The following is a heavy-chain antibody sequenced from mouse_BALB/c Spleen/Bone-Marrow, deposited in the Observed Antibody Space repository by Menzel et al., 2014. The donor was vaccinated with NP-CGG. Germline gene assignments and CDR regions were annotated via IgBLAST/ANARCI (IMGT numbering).Heavy chain of an antibody. Sequence: VKLQESGPELVKPGASVKMSCRASGYTFTDYVISWVKQRTGQGLGWVGEIYPGSNSAYYNKKFKGKATLTADKSANTAYMQLSSLTSEDSAVYFCARGDTTVYFDVWGAGTTVTVSS. D-gene: IGHD1-1*01. CDR3: ARGDTTVYFDV. CDR1: GYTFTDYV. CDR2: IYPGSNSA. V-gene: IGHV1-77*01. J-gene: IGHJ1*01.